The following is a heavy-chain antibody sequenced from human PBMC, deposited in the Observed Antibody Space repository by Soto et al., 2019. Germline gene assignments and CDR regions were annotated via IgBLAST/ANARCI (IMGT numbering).Heavy chain of an antibody. D-gene: IGHD5-12*01. V-gene: IGHV4-34*01. Sequence: SETLSLTCAVYGVSFNSYFWNWVRQPPGKGLEWIGEATPYGRSNYNPSLKSRVTISKDTSKNQFSLKLSSVTAADTAVYYCARVRHVDIVATIMHICSGGSCYHDGMDVWGQGTTVTVSS. CDR2: ATPYGRS. CDR3: ARVRHVDIVATIMHICSGGSCYHDGMDV. J-gene: IGHJ6*02. CDR1: GVSFNSYF.